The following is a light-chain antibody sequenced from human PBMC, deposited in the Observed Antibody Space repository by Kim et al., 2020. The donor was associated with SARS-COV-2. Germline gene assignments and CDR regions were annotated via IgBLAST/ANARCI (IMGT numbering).Light chain of an antibody. V-gene: IGLV1-44*01. J-gene: IGLJ3*02. CDR2: RDD. Sequence: ELTQPPSASGTPGQRVTISCSGSSSNIGTKSVNWYQQLPGTAPKVFIYRDDQRPSGVPDRFAGSKSGTSASLVISGLQSEDEADYYCAAWDDSLSTWVFGGGTQLTV. CDR1: SSNIGTKS. CDR3: AAWDDSLSTWV.